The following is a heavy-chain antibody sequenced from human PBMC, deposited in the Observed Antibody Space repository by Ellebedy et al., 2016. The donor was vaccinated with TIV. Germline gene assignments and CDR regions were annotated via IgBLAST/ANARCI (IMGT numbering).Heavy chain of an antibody. CDR3: AGYGDFSY. J-gene: IGHJ4*02. D-gene: IGHD4-17*01. V-gene: IGHV3-48*02. CDR2: ISHSSGTT. Sequence: GESLKISCAASGFSVGSYDMHWVRQAPGKGLEWVSFISHSSGTTFYADSVRGRFTISRDNAKNSLSLQMNSLRDDDTAVYYCAGYGDFSYWGQGTLVTVSS. CDR1: GFSVGSYD.